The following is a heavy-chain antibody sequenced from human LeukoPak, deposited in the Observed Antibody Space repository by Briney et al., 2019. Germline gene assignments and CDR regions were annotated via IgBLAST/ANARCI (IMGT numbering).Heavy chain of an antibody. Sequence: GASVKVSCKASGYTFTTHDLTWVRQATGQGLEWMGWMNPGSGDTAYAQKFQGRVTMTRDTSMSTAYMELSSLRSEDTALYYCARPKIFGVVSLDYWGQGTLVTVSS. CDR3: ARPKIFGVVSLDY. D-gene: IGHD3-3*01. CDR1: GYTFTTHD. V-gene: IGHV1-8*01. CDR2: MNPGSGDT. J-gene: IGHJ4*02.